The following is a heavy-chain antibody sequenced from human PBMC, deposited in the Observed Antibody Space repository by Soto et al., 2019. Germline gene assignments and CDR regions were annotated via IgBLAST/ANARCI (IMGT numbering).Heavy chain of an antibody. CDR1: GFPFSSYS. Sequence: GGSLSLSCAASGFPFSSYSMNWVRQAPGKGLEWVSYISSSSSTIYYADSVKGRFTISRDNAKNSLYLQMNSLRDEDTAVYYCARDVEYCGGDCYAFDYWGQGTLVTVSS. CDR2: ISSSSSTI. CDR3: ARDVEYCGGDCYAFDY. V-gene: IGHV3-48*02. J-gene: IGHJ4*02. D-gene: IGHD2-21*02.